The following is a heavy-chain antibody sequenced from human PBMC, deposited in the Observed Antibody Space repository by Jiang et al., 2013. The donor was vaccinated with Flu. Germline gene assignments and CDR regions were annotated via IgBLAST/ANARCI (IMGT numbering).Heavy chain of an antibody. CDR3: AKNRASLDY. CDR1: GGSITSHY. D-gene: IGHD3-10*01. CDR2: FSYSGTT. V-gene: IGHV4-59*11. J-gene: IGHJ4*02. Sequence: SGSGLVKPSETLSLTCIVSGGSITSHYWSWIRQPPGGGLEWIGSFSYSGTTSYNPSLKSRVTISVDTSKNQFSLKLNSVTAADTAVYYCAKNRASLDYWGQGTLVTVSP.